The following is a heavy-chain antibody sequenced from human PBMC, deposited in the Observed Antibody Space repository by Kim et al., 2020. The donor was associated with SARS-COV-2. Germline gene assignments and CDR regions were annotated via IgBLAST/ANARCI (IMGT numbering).Heavy chain of an antibody. CDR1: GGSISSYY. CDR2: ISYSGNT. V-gene: IGHV4-59*13. D-gene: IGHD3-3*01. J-gene: IGHJ6*02. Sequence: SETLSLTCTVSGGSISSYYWSWIRQPPGKGLEWIGYISYSGNTNYNPSLKSRVTISVDTSKNQFSLKLSSLTAADTAVYYCARVTTYYDFLDVWGQGTTV. CDR3: ARVTTYYDFLDV.